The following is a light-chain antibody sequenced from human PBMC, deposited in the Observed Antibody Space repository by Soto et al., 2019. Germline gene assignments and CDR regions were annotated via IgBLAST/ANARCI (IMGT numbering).Light chain of an antibody. Sequence: QSALSQPASVSGSPGQSITLSCTGTSADVGGYNYVSWYQQRPGKAPQLLIHEVNNRPSGVSFRFSGSKSGDTASLTISGLQAEDEADYYCISYIPSTTTHWVFGGGTKLTVL. CDR1: SADVGGYNY. CDR3: ISYIPSTTTHWV. J-gene: IGLJ3*02. CDR2: EVN. V-gene: IGLV2-14*01.